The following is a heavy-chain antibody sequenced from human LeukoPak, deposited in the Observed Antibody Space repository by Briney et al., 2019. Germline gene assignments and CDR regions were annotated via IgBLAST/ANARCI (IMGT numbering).Heavy chain of an antibody. CDR3: ARDVASHMGLANYFDY. J-gene: IGHJ4*02. V-gene: IGHV1-46*01. CDR2: ISPSGGST. CDR1: GYTFTSHY. Sequence: ASVNVSCKASGYTFTSHYIHWVRQAPGQGLEWMGIISPSGGSTTYAQKFKGRVNMTRDTSTSTVYMDLSSLRSDDTAVYYCARDVASHMGLANYFDYWGQEALGFVSS. D-gene: IGHD2-2*01.